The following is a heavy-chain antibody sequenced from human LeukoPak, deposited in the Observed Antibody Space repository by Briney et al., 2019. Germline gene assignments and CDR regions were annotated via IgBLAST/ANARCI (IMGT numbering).Heavy chain of an antibody. V-gene: IGHV1-2*02. J-gene: IGHJ6*03. CDR3: ARDLRGYSYGYHYYYYMDV. CDR2: INPNSGGT. Sequence: ASVQVSRKASGYTFTGYYMHWVRQAPGQGLEWMGWINPNSGGTNYAQKFQGRVTMTRDPSISTAYMELSRLRSDDTAVYYCARDLRGYSYGYHYYYYMDVWGKGTTVTVSS. CDR1: GYTFTGYY. D-gene: IGHD5-18*01.